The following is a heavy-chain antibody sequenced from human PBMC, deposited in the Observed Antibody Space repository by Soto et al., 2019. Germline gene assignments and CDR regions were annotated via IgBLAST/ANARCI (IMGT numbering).Heavy chain of an antibody. CDR2: IWYDGSNK. CDR1: GFTFSSYG. D-gene: IGHD6-6*01. Sequence: GGSLRLSCAASGFTFSSYGMHWVRQAPGKGLEWVAVIWYDGSNKYYADSVKGRFTISRDNSKNTLYLQMNSLRAEDTAVYYCARAAEQLAPYYYYMDVWGKGTTVTVSS. CDR3: ARAAEQLAPYYYYMDV. J-gene: IGHJ6*03. V-gene: IGHV3-33*01.